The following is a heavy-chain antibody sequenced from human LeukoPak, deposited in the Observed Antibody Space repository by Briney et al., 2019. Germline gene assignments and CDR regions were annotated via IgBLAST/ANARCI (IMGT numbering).Heavy chain of an antibody. CDR3: ARDLGYIVVVVAATPVYFDY. Sequence: GSLRLSCAASGFTFSSYWMSWVRQAPGKGLEWVANIKQDGSEKYYVDSVKGRFTISRDNAKNSLYLQMNSLRAEDTAVYYCARDLGYIVVVVAATPVYFDYWGQGTLVTVSS. CDR1: GFTFSSYW. CDR2: IKQDGSEK. V-gene: IGHV3-7*01. J-gene: IGHJ4*02. D-gene: IGHD2-15*01.